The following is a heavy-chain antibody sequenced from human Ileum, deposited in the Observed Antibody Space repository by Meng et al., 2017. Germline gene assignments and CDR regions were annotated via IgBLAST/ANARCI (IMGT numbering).Heavy chain of an antibody. CDR2: IYTSGST. J-gene: IGHJ5*02. CDR1: GGSISSGSYY. V-gene: IGHV4-61*02. CDR3: ARSSSHRFDP. Sequence: HLQRSGPGLVKPSQTLSLTCTFSGGSISSGSYYWSWIRQPAGKGLEWIGRIYTSGSTNYNPSLKSRVTISIDTSKNQFSLNLSSVTATDTAVYYCARSSSHRFDPWGQGTLVTVSS.